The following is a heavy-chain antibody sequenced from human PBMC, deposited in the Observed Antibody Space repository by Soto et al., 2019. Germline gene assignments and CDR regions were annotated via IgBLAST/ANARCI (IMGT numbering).Heavy chain of an antibody. Sequence: ESGGGLVKPGGSLRLSCAASGFTFRDAWMSWVRQAPGKGLEWVGRIKSKAADGTADHAAPVKGRFTILRDDLKNTLYLQMNNLKTEDTAVYYCTTYKPTADYWGQGTLVTVSS. CDR3: TTYKPTADY. D-gene: IGHD4-17*01. CDR1: GFTFRDAW. J-gene: IGHJ4*02. V-gene: IGHV3-15*01. CDR2: IKSKAADGTA.